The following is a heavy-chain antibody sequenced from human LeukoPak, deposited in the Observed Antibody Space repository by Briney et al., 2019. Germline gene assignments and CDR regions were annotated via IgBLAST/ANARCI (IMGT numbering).Heavy chain of an antibody. V-gene: IGHV3-7*01. CDR1: GFTFSTYY. J-gene: IGHJ4*02. D-gene: IGHD4-17*01. CDR3: AKAGVKMTTVTYFDY. CDR2: IKQDGSEK. Sequence: GGSLRLSCAASGFTFSTYYMSWVRQAPGTGLEWVANIKQDGSEKYYVDSVKGRFTISRDNSKNTLYLQMNSLRAEDTAVYYCAKAGVKMTTVTYFDYWGQGTLVTVSS.